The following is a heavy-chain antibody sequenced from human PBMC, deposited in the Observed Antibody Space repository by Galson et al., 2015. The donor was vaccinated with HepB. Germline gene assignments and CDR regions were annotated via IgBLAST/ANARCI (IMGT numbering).Heavy chain of an antibody. CDR1: GFTFSSYA. V-gene: IGHV3-30*04. J-gene: IGHJ3*02. CDR3: ARVPHSGRYYGSGSYYNHDAFDI. D-gene: IGHD3-10*01. Sequence: SLRLSCAASGFTFSSYAMHWVRQAPGKGLEWVAVISYDGSNKYYADSVKGRFTISRNNSKNTLYLQMNSLRAEDTAVYYCARVPHSGRYYGSGSYYNHDAFDIWGQGTMVTVSS. CDR2: ISYDGSNK.